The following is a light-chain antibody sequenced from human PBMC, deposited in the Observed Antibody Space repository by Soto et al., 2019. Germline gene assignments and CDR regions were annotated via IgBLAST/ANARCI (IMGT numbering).Light chain of an antibody. CDR1: SGDIFSYNR. J-gene: IGLJ1*01. V-gene: IGLV2-14*01. CDR3: SSYTNINTRACV. CDR2: EVT. Sequence: HSLLMPLFSVSGSPAQSNTFSCTGTSGDIFSYNRVSWYQQHPGKAPKLIIYEVTDRPSGVSNRFSGSKSGNTDSLTISGLQAEDEDEYYRSSYTNINTRACVFGTGPKVTVL.